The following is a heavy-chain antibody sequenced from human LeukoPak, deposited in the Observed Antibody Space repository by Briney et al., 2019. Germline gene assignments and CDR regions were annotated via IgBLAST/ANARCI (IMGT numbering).Heavy chain of an antibody. CDR3: TSLLLGYCSGGSCYGFDY. J-gene: IGHJ4*02. Sequence: AGGSLRLSCAASGFTFSGSAMHWVRQASGKGLEWVGRIRSKANSYATAYAASVKGRFTISRDDSKNTAYLQMNSLKTEDTAVYYCTSLLLGYCSGGSCYGFDYWGQGTLVTVSS. D-gene: IGHD2-15*01. V-gene: IGHV3-73*01. CDR2: IRSKANSYAT. CDR1: GFTFSGSA.